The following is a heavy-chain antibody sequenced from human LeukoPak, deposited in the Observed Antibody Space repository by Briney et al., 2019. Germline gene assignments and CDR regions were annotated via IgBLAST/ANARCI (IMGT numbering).Heavy chain of an antibody. J-gene: IGHJ4*02. D-gene: IGHD6-13*01. CDR1: GGSISSSSYY. CDR3: ARRVIASGTEHFDY. Sequence: SETLSLTCTVSGGSISSSSYYWGWIRQPPGKGLEWIGNIYYSGITYYNPSLKSRVTISVDTYKNQFSLRLGSVTAADTAVYYCARRVIASGTEHFDYWGQGTLVTVSS. CDR2: IYYSGIT. V-gene: IGHV4-39*01.